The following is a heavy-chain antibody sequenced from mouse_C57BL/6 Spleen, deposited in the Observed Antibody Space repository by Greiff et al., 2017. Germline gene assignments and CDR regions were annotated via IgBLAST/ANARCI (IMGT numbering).Heavy chain of an antibody. D-gene: IGHD2-3*01. CDR2: ISYDGSN. J-gene: IGHJ3*01. CDR1: GYSITSGSY. CDR3: ATHDGYYVWVAY. V-gene: IGHV3-6*01. Sequence: EVQLQQSGPGLVKPSQSLSLTCSVTGYSITSGSYWNWIRQFPGNKLEWMGYISYDGSNNYNPSLKNRYSITRDTSKNQFFLKFNAVTTDDTATDYCATHDGYYVWVAYWGRGPLVTGSA.